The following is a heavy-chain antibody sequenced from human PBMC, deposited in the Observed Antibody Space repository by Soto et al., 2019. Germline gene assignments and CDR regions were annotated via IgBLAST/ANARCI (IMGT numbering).Heavy chain of an antibody. Sequence: GAPVKVSCKASGGTFSSYAISWVRQAPGQGLEWVGGVIPIFGTANYAQKFQGRVTITADESTSTAYMELSRLRSDDTAVYYCARPENIQRNDAFDIWGQGTMVTVSS. CDR2: VIPIFGTA. CDR3: ARPENIQRNDAFDI. CDR1: GGTFSSYA. D-gene: IGHD5-18*01. J-gene: IGHJ3*02. V-gene: IGHV1-69*13.